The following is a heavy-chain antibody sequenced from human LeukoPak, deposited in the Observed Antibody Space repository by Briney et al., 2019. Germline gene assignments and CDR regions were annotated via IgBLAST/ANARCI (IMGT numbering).Heavy chain of an antibody. CDR3: ARHRDFWGNLRYYFDY. CDR2: IYHSGST. V-gene: IGHV4-61*03. CDR1: GGSISSGDYY. Sequence: PSETLSLTCTVSGGSISSGDYYWNWIRQHPGKGLEWIGCIYHSGSTNYNPSLKSRVTISVDTSKNHFSLKLSSVTAADTAVYYCARHRDFWGNLRYYFDYWGQGTLVTVSS. D-gene: IGHD3-3*01. J-gene: IGHJ4*02.